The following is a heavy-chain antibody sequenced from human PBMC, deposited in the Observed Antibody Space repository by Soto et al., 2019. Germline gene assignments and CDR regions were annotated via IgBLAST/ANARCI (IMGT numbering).Heavy chain of an antibody. CDR1: GGSISSYY. Sequence: SETLSLTCTVSGGSISSYYWSWIRQPPGKGLEWIGYIYYSGSTNYNPSLKSRVTISVDTSKNQFSLKLSSVTAADTAVYYCARAYLEWSIPWFDPWGQGTLVTVSS. D-gene: IGHD3-3*02. V-gene: IGHV4-59*01. CDR3: ARAYLEWSIPWFDP. CDR2: IYYSGST. J-gene: IGHJ5*02.